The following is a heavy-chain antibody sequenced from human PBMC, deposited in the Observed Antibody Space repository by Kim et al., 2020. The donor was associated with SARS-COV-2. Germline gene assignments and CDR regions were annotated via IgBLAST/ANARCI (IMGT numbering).Heavy chain of an antibody. V-gene: IGHV3-73*01. CDR3: TRIPATTLAFWDAFDI. Sequence: SVKRRFTISRDDSKNTAYLEMNGLKTEDTAVYYCTRIPATTLAFWDAFDIWGQGTMVTVSS. D-gene: IGHD1-1*01. J-gene: IGHJ3*02.